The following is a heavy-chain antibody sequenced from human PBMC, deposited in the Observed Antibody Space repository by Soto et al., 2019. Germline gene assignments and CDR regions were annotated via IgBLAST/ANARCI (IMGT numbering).Heavy chain of an antibody. CDR2: ISGSGGST. D-gene: IGHD2-2*01. CDR3: AKDIVVVPAANWFDP. Sequence: GGSLRLSCAAAGVTFSSYAMSWVRQAPGKGLEWVSAISGSGGSTYYADSVKGRFAISRDNSKNTLYLQMNSLRAEDTAVYYCAKDIVVVPAANWFDPWGQGTLVTVSS. CDR1: GVTFSSYA. J-gene: IGHJ5*02. V-gene: IGHV3-23*01.